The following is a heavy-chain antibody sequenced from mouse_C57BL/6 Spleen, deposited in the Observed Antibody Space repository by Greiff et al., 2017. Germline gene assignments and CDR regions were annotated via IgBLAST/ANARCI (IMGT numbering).Heavy chain of an antibody. CDR1: GYTFTDYY. D-gene: IGHD1-1*01. Sequence: QVQLQQSGAELVRPGASVKLSCKASGYTFTDYYINWVKQRPGQGLEWIARIYPGSGNTYYNEKFKGKATLTAEQSSSTAYMQLSSLTSEDSAVYFCASLYYYGSSGFAYWGQGTLVTVSA. J-gene: IGHJ3*01. V-gene: IGHV1-76*01. CDR3: ASLYYYGSSGFAY. CDR2: IYPGSGNT.